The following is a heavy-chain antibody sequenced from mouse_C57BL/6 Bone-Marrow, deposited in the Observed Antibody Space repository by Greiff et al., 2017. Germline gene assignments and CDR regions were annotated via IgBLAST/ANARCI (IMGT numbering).Heavy chain of an antibody. V-gene: IGHV5-6*01. J-gene: IGHJ2*01. CDR1: GFTFSSYG. CDR3: ARHRNFDY. CDR2: ISSGGSYT. Sequence: EVQLVESGGDLVKPGGSLKLSCAASGFTFSSYGMSWVRQTPDKRLEWVATISSGGSYTYYPDSVKGRFTISRDNAKNTLYLQMSSLKSEDTAMYYCARHRNFDYWGQGTTLPVSS.